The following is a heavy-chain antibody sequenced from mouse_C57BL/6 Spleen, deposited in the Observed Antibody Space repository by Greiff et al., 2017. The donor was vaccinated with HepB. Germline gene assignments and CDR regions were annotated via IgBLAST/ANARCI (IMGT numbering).Heavy chain of an antibody. CDR1: GYAFTNYL. D-gene: IGHD1-1*01. V-gene: IGHV1-54*01. CDR3: ARGAYYGSTLYYFDY. J-gene: IGHJ2*01. CDR2: INPGSGGT. Sequence: QVQLQQSGAELVRPGTSVKVSCKASGYAFTNYLIEWVKQRPGQGLEWIGVINPGSGGTNYNEKFKGKATLTADKSSSTAYMQLSSLTSEDSAVYFCARGAYYGSTLYYFDYWGQGTTLTVSS.